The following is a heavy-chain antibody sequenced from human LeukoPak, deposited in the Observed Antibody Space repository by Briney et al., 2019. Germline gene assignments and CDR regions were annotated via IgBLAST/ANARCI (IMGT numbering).Heavy chain of an antibody. J-gene: IGHJ4*02. CDR1: GVSISSSNSY. CDR3: ARQTGSGLFILP. D-gene: IGHD3/OR15-3a*01. CDR2: IYYSGNT. V-gene: IGHV4-39*01. Sequence: SETLSLTCTVSGVSISSSNSYWGWIRQPPGKGLEWIGSIYYSGNTYYNASLKSQVSISINTAKNQFSLKLTSVTAADTAVYYCARQTGSGLFILPGGQGTLVTVSS.